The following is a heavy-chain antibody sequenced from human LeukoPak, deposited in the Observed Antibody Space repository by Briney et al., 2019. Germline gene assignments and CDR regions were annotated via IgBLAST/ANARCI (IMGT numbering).Heavy chain of an antibody. CDR2: IYYSGNT. CDR3: ARRGTISRWSGGMDV. J-gene: IGHJ6*02. CDR1: GGSISTYY. V-gene: IGHV4-59*08. D-gene: IGHD3-16*01. Sequence: SETLSLTFTVSGGSISTYYWSWIRQPPGKGLEWIGYIYYSGNTNYNPSLKSRVTISVDTSKNQFSLKLSSVTAADTAVYYCARRGTISRWSGGMDVWGQGTTVTVSS.